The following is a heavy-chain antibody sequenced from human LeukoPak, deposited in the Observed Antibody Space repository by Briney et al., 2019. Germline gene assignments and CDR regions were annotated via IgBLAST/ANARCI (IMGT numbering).Heavy chain of an antibody. Sequence: GGSLRLSCAASGFTFSSYGMHWVRQAPGKGLEWVAVISYDGSNKYYADSVKGRFTISRDNSKNTLYLQMNSLRAEDTAVYYCVRESRSGSYSGYWGQGTLVTVSS. D-gene: IGHD1-26*01. V-gene: IGHV3-30*03. CDR1: GFTFSSYG. J-gene: IGHJ4*02. CDR3: VRESRSGSYSGY. CDR2: ISYDGSNK.